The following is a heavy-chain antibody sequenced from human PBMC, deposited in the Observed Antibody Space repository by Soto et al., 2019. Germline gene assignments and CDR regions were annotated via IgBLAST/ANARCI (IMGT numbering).Heavy chain of an antibody. D-gene: IGHD3-22*01. CDR2: IYYSWST. CDR3: ARARSGYPLDY. V-gene: IGHV4-31*03. J-gene: IGHJ4*02. CDR1: GVSLSSGCYY. Sequence: SETLSLTCTFSGVSLSSGCYYWSWIRQHPGKGLEWIGYIYYSWSTYYNPSLKSRVTTSVDTSKNQFSLKLSSVTAADTAVYYCARARSGYPLDYWGQGTLVTVSS.